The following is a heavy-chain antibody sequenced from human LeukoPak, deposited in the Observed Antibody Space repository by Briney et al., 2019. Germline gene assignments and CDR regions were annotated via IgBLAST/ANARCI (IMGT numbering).Heavy chain of an antibody. D-gene: IGHD6-19*01. Sequence: GGSLRLSCTASGFTFSNFGMSWVRQAPGKGLDWVSFISGNGQNTYYADSVKGRFTISRDSSKTVFLLMNSLRGDDTAVYYCAKGYSSGWYDFDSWGQGTLVTVAS. J-gene: IGHJ4*02. CDR2: ISGNGQNT. V-gene: IGHV3-23*01. CDR3: AKGYSSGWYDFDS. CDR1: GFTFSNFG.